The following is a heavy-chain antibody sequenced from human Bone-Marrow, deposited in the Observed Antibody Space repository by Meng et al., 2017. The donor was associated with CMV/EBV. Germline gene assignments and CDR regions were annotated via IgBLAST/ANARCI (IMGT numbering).Heavy chain of an antibody. CDR1: GFTFSSYS. V-gene: IGHV3-48*01. Sequence: GGSLRLSCAASGFTFSSYSMNWVRQAPGKGLEWVSYISSSSSTIYYADSVKGRFTISRDNSKNTLYLQMNSLRAEDTAVYYCASSEMYYYDSSGYYQRGYWGQGTLVTVSS. CDR3: ASSEMYYYDSSGYYQRGY. D-gene: IGHD3-22*01. CDR2: ISSSSSTI. J-gene: IGHJ4*02.